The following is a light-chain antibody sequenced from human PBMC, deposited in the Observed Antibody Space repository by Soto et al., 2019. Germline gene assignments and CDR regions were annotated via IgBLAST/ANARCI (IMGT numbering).Light chain of an antibody. CDR2: GAS. V-gene: IGKV3-20*01. Sequence: EIVMTQSPATLSVSPGERATLSCRASQSVSSNFAWYQQKPGQAPRLLIYGASSRATGIPDRFSGSGSGTDFTLTISRLEPEDFAVYYCQQYGLSPWTFGQGTKVEI. J-gene: IGKJ1*01. CDR1: QSVSSN. CDR3: QQYGLSPWT.